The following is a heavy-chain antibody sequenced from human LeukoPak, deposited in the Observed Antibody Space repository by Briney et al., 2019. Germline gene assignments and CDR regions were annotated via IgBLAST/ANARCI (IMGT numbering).Heavy chain of an antibody. CDR3: ARDGSILTGYLHFDY. V-gene: IGHV3-21*01. D-gene: IGHD3-9*01. CDR1: GFTFSSYS. J-gene: IGHJ4*02. Sequence: PGGSLRLSCAASGFTFSSYSMNWVRQAPGKGLEWVSSISSSSSYIYYADSVKGRFTISRDNAKNSLYLQMDSLRAEDTAVYYCARDGSILTGYLHFDYWGQGTLVTVSS. CDR2: ISSSSSYI.